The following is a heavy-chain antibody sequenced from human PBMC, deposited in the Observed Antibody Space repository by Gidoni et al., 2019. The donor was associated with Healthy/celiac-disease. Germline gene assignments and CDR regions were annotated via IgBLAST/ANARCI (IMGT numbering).Heavy chain of an antibody. CDR2: IYHSGST. CDR1: GGSISSGGYS. Sequence: QLQLQESSSGLVKPAQTLSLTCAVSGGSISSGGYSWSWIRQPPGKGLEWIGYIYHSGSTYYNPSLKSRVTISVDRSKNQFSLTLSSVPAAVPAVYYCARGNELSGYLDYWGQGTLVTVSS. V-gene: IGHV4-30-2*01. J-gene: IGHJ4*02. CDR3: ARGNELSGYLDY. D-gene: IGHD1-1*01.